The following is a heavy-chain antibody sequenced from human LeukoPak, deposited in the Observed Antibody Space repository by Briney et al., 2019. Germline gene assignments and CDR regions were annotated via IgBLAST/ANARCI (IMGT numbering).Heavy chain of an antibody. V-gene: IGHV4-59*01. D-gene: IGHD3-22*01. CDR3: ARALYYYDSSGPLPLK. Sequence: PSETLSLTCTVSGGSISSYYWSWIRQPPGKGLEWIGYIFYSGSTNYNPSLKGRVTISVDTSKNQFSLNLSSVTAADTAVYYCARALYYYDSSGPLPLKWGQGTLDTVSS. CDR1: GGSISSYY. CDR2: IFYSGST. J-gene: IGHJ4*02.